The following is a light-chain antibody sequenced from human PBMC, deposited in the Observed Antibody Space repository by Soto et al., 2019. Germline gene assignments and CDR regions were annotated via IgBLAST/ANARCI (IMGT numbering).Light chain of an antibody. J-gene: IGLJ1*01. CDR3: FSHRGGDSHV. CDR2: GVT. CDR1: SSDVGAYNY. Sequence: QSALTQPASVSGSPGQSITISCTETSSDVGAYNYVSWYQQYPGKAPKLMIYGVTNRPSGVSNRFSGSQTGNTASLTISGLQAEDEADYYCFSHRGGDSHVFGTGTKLTVL. V-gene: IGLV2-14*01.